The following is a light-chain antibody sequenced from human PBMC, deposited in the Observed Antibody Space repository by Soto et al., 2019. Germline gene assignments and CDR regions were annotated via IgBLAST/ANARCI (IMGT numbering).Light chain of an antibody. CDR1: QSVSSN. CDR2: GAS. J-gene: IGKJ1*01. Sequence: EIVMTQAPATLSVSTGERATLSCRASQSVSSNLAWYQQKPGQAHSLLIYGASTRATGIPARFSGSGSGTEFTLTISSLQSEDFAVYYCQQYNNWPPWTFDQGTKVEIK. V-gene: IGKV3-15*01. CDR3: QQYNNWPPWT.